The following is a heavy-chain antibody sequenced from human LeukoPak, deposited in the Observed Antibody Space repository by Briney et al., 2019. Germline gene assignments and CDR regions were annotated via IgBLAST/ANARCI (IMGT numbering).Heavy chain of an antibody. CDR1: GFTFRTYW. V-gene: IGHV3-7*01. CDR3: AKDTIGGWEYYFDY. CDR2: IKHDGSEK. D-gene: IGHD6-19*01. Sequence: GGSLRLSCAASGFTFRTYWMSWVRQAPGKGLEWVANIKHDGSEKNYVDSVKGRFTISRDNSKNTLYLQMNSLRAEDTAVYYCAKDTIGGWEYYFDYWGQGTLVTVSS. J-gene: IGHJ4*02.